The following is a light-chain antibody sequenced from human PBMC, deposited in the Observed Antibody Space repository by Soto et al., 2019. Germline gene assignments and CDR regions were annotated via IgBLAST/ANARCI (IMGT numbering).Light chain of an antibody. Sequence: NFMLTQPHSVSESPGKTVTISCTGSSGSIASGSVQWYQQRPGSAPTTLIYEDNRRPAGVPDRFAGSIDSSSNSASLTISGLRPEDEADYYCQSSDGNNMVFGGGTKLTVL. CDR2: EDN. CDR3: QSSDGNNMV. CDR1: SGSIASGS. J-gene: IGLJ2*01. V-gene: IGLV6-57*02.